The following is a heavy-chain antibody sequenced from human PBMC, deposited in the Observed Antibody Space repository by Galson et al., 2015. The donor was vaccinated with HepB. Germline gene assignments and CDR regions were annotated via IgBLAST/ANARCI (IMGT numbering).Heavy chain of an antibody. V-gene: IGHV1-46*01. CDR1: GYTFTSYY. CDR3: ATSERGYDSSGYRDY. Sequence: SVKVSCKASGYTFTSYYMHWVRQAPGQGLEWMGIINPSGGSTSYAQKFQGRVTMTRDTSTSTVYMELSSLRSEDTAVYYCATSERGYDSSGYRDYWGQGTLFTVSS. J-gene: IGHJ4*02. CDR2: INPSGGST. D-gene: IGHD3-22*01.